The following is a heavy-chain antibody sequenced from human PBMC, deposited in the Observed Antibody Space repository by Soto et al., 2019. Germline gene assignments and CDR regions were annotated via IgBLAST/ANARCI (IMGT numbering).Heavy chain of an antibody. V-gene: IGHV1-46*01. Sequence: QVQLVQSGAEVKKPGASVKVSCKASGYAFIGYYMHWVRQAPGQGLEWMGIINPSGGSTTYPQKFQSRVTMTSDTSTSTVYMEMSSLRSEDTAVYYCARAPRYCGGGSCHSGGIVWYNWFDAWGQGTMVTVSS. J-gene: IGHJ5*02. CDR1: GYAFIGYY. CDR3: ARAPRYCGGGSCHSGGIVWYNWFDA. CDR2: INPSGGST. D-gene: IGHD2-15*01.